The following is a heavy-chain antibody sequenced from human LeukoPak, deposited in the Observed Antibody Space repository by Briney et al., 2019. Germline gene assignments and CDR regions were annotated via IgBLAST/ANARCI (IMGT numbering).Heavy chain of an antibody. J-gene: IGHJ5*02. CDR2: LKSRGSGGTA. V-gene: IGHV3-15*01. Sequence: PGGSLRLSCAVSGFNFNDAWMSWVRQAPGKGLEWAGRLKSRGSGGTADYSAPVKGRFTISRDDSQNTLYLQMNSLKIEDTAVYFCSWELDVSFGRRLEHWGQGTLVTVAS. CDR3: SWELDVSFGRRLEH. CDR1: GFNFNDAW. D-gene: IGHD1-1*01.